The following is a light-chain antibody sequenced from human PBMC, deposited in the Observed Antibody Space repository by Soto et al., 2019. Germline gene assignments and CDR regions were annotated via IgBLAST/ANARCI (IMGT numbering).Light chain of an antibody. J-gene: IGKJ3*01. CDR3: QQYGGSPFT. CDR1: QSVSGSY. Sequence: EIVLTQSPGTLSLSPGERATLSCRASQSVSGSYLAWYQQKPGQAPRLLIYGASSRATGIPDRFSGSGSGTDFTLTISRLEAEDFAVYYCQQYGGSPFTFGPGTKVHIK. V-gene: IGKV3-20*01. CDR2: GAS.